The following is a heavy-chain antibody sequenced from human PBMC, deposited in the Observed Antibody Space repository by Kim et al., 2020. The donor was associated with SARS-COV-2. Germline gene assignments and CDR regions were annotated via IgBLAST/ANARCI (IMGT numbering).Heavy chain of an antibody. J-gene: IGHJ4*02. Sequence: GGSLRLSCAASGFTFSDHYMDWVRQAPGKGLEWVGRSRNKANSYTTEYAASVKGRFTVSRDDSKNTLYLQMNSLKSEDTAVYRCTRGGVVVTDWHYWGQG. CDR2: SRNKANSYTT. D-gene: IGHD3-10*01. V-gene: IGHV3-72*01. CDR3: TRGGVVVTDWHY. CDR1: GFTFSDHY.